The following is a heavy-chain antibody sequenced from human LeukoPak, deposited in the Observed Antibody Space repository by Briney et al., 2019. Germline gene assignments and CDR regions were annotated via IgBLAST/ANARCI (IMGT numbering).Heavy chain of an antibody. CDR1: DDSFSAYY. J-gene: IGHJ4*02. CDR3: ARNVLGYCSGGSCYSFFDY. D-gene: IGHD2-15*01. CDR2: INHSGIT. V-gene: IGHV4-34*01. Sequence: SETLSLTCVVYDDSFSAYYWSWIRQPPGKGLEWIGEINHSGITNYNPSLKSRVTISMDTSMHRFSLKLSSVTAADTAVYYCARNVLGYCSGGSCYSFFDYWGQGTLVTVSS.